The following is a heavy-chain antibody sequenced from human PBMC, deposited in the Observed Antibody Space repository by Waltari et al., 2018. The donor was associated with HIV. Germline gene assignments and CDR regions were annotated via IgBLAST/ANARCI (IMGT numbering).Heavy chain of an antibody. Sequence: EVQLVESGGGLVQPGGSLRLSCAASGFPFSSYWMSWVRQAPGKGLEWVANIKKDGREKYYVDSVNGRFTISRDNAENSLYLQMNSLRAEDTAVYYCARGGFYGSGSKVNWGQGTLVTVSS. J-gene: IGHJ4*02. CDR1: GFPFSSYW. CDR2: IKKDGREK. D-gene: IGHD3-10*01. CDR3: ARGGFYGSGSKVN. V-gene: IGHV3-7*04.